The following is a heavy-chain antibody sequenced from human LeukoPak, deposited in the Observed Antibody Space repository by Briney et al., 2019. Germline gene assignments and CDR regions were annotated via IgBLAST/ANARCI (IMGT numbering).Heavy chain of an antibody. Sequence: SETLSLTCTVSGDSISSYYWSWIRQPAGKGLEWIGRIYTSGSTNYNPSLKSRVTMSVDTSKNQFSLRLTSLTAADTAVYYCARGHGTPAWGWHIDLWGRGTLVTVSS. V-gene: IGHV4-4*07. CDR2: IYTSGST. J-gene: IGHJ2*01. D-gene: IGHD7-27*01. CDR1: GDSISSYY. CDR3: ARGHGTPAWGWHIDL.